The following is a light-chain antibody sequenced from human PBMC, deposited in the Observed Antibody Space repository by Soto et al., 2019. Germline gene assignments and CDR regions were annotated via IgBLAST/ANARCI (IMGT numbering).Light chain of an antibody. CDR3: QQRSYCPSRT. CDR1: QSVGSY. V-gene: IGKV3-11*01. CDR2: YAA. Sequence: EIVLIQSPATLSLSPGERATLSCSASQSVGSYLACYQHKPGQAPRLLISYAANRATGIAARFSGSGSDTDFTLTIISLEPEDSLVYYCQQRSYCPSRTFGEGTKVDI. J-gene: IGKJ4*01.